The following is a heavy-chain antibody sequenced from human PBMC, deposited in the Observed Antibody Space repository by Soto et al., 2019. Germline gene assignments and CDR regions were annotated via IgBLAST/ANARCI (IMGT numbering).Heavy chain of an antibody. D-gene: IGHD3-16*02. V-gene: IGHV1-18*01. J-gene: IGHJ6*02. CDR1: GYTFTSYG. Sequence: GASVKVSCKASGYTFTSYGISWVRQAPGQGLEWMGWISAYNGNTNYAQKLQGRVTITADKSTSTAYMELSSLRSDDTAVYYCARTNPTKYYDYVWGDYRREGMDVWGQGTTVTVSS. CDR3: ARTNPTKYYDYVWGDYRREGMDV. CDR2: ISAYNGNT.